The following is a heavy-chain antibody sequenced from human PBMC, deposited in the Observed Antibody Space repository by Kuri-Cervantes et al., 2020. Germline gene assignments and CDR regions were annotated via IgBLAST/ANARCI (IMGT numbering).Heavy chain of an antibody. CDR2: IYYRGTT. V-gene: IGHV4-59*01. CDR1: GGSFSGYY. CDR3: ARDHWGFGTYWYFDL. D-gene: IGHD7-27*01. Sequence: GSLRLSCAVYGGSFSGYYWSWIRQPPVKGLEWIGYIYYRGTTNYNPSLKSRVTISVDTSKNQFSLKLSSVTAADTAVYYCARDHWGFGTYWYFDLWGRGTLVTVSS. J-gene: IGHJ2*01.